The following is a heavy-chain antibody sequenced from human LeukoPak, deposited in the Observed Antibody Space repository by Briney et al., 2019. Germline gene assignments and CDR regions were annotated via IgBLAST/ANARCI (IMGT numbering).Heavy chain of an antibody. V-gene: IGHV5-51*01. CDR3: ARPANSGYDS. J-gene: IGHJ5*01. CDR1: GYSFTNYC. D-gene: IGHD5-12*01. Sequence: PGESLNISCKGSGYSFTNYCIAWVRQMPGKGVEWRGIIYPDDSDTSYSPSFQGQVTISADTSISTSYLQWSSLKAAAPATYYCARPANSGYDSWGRGARVTVSS. CDR2: IYPDDSDT.